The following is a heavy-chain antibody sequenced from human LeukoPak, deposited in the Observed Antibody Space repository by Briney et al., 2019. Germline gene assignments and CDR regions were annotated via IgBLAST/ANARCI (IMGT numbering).Heavy chain of an antibody. J-gene: IGHJ5*01. V-gene: IGHV3-23*01. CDR3: AKDRPNFHENSGHYYRRDGDS. Sequence: GGSLRLSCQASGFTFYMYAMSWVRQAPGKGLEWVASMCGTAGCTFYPDSVKGRFTISRDNSKNVLYLRMNSPTAEDTAIYYCAKDRPNFHENSGHYYRRDGDSWGQGTLVTVSS. CDR2: MCGTAGCT. CDR1: GFTFYMYA. D-gene: IGHD3-22*01.